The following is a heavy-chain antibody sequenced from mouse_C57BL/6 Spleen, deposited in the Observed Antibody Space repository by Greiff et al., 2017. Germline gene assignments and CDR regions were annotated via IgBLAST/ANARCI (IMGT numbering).Heavy chain of an antibody. V-gene: IGHV5-17*01. D-gene: IGHD4-1*01. CDR2: ISSGSSTI. Sequence: EVMLVESGGGLVKPGGSLNLSCAASGFTFSDYGMHWVRQAPEKGLEWVAYISSGSSTIYYADTVKGRFTISRDNAKNTLFLQMTSLRSEDTAMYYCAREGNWDYFDYWGQGTTLTVSS. CDR1: GFTFSDYG. J-gene: IGHJ2*01. CDR3: AREGNWDYFDY.